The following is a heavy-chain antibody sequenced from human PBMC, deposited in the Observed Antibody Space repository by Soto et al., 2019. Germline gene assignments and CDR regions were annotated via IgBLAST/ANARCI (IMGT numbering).Heavy chain of an antibody. Sequence: GGSLRLSCAASGFTFSSYSMNWVRQAPGKGLEWVSSISSRSSTIHYADSVKGRFTISRDNAKNSLFLQMNSLRAEDTAVYYCARAGDSGGYYWFDPWGQGTLVTVSS. D-gene: IGHD3-22*01. CDR3: ARAGDSGGYYWFDP. J-gene: IGHJ5*02. CDR2: ISSRSSTI. CDR1: GFTFSSYS. V-gene: IGHV3-48*01.